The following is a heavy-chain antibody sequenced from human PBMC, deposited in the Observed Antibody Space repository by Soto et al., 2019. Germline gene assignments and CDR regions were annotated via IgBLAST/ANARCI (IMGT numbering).Heavy chain of an antibody. CDR1: GGSISSSSYY. V-gene: IGHV4-39*01. CDR2: IYYSGST. D-gene: IGHD6-6*01. Sequence: PSETLSLTCTVSGGSISSSSYYWGWIRQPPGKGLEWIGSIYYSGSTYYNPSLKSRVTISVDTSKNQFSLKLSSVTAADTAVYYCARLEQLVSSWFDPWGQGTLGTVSS. J-gene: IGHJ5*02. CDR3: ARLEQLVSSWFDP.